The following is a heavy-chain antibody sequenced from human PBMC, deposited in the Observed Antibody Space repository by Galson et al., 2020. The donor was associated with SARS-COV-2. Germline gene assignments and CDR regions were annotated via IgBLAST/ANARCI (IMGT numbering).Heavy chain of an antibody. J-gene: IGHJ1*01. D-gene: IGHD3-9*01. Sequence: LSLTCAASGFSFSNYAMGWVRQAAGKGLEWVSAIRSVDDNTYYADSVKGRFTISRDNSKNTVHLQMNSLTGEDTAIYYCAKDREYNANWLFFHVWGQGAPVTVSS. CDR1: GFSFSNYA. CDR2: IRSVDDNT. CDR3: AKDREYNANWLFFHV. V-gene: IGHV3-23*01.